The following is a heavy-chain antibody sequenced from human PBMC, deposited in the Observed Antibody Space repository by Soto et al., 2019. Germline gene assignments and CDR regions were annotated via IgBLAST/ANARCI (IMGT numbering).Heavy chain of an antibody. D-gene: IGHD2-2*01. CDR2: ISYDGSNK. Sequence: SCAASGFAFSSYGMHWVRQAPGKGLEWVAVISYDGSNKYYADSVKGRFIISRDNSKNTLYLQMNSLRAEDTAVYYCAKKIFLEEEPAAMEEGFDYWGRGTVVTLSS. J-gene: IGHJ4*02. V-gene: IGHV3-30*18. CDR1: GFAFSSYG. CDR3: AKKIFLEEEPAAMEEGFDY.